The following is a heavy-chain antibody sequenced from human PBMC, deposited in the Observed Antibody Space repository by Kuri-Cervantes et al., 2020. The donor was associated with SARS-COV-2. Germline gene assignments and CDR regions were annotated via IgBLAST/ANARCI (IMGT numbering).Heavy chain of an antibody. CDR3: ARNHSMDV. Sequence: GGSLRLSCASSGFTFSDYDMHWVRQAPGKGLEWVAVIWYDRRNTYYTGSVKGRFTISRDNSKNMLYLEVNSLRAEDTAVYYCARNHSMDVWGTGTAVTVSS. J-gene: IGHJ6*03. CDR2: IWYDRRNT. CDR1: GFTFSDYD. V-gene: IGHV3-33*08.